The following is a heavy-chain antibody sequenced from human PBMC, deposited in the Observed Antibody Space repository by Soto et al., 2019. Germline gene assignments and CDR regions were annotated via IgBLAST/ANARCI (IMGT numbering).Heavy chain of an antibody. J-gene: IGHJ4*02. CDR1: GFTFSTYA. D-gene: IGHD6-13*01. CDR3: ARMYSSSCDY. V-gene: IGHV3-23*01. CDR2: ITGSGDRT. Sequence: EVQLLESGGDLVQPGESLRLSCAASGFTFSTYAMRWVRQAPGKGLEWVSSITGSGDRTYYADSVKGRFTISRDNSQSTLHLQMNSLRAEDTAVYYCARMYSSSCDYWGQGTLVTVSS.